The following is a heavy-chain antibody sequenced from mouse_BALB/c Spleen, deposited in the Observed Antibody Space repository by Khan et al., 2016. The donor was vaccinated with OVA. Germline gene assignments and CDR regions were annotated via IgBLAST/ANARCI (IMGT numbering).Heavy chain of an antibody. Sequence: VQLQQSGTVLARPGASVKMSCKASGYTFTSYWMHWVKQRPGQGLEWIGDIYPGNTDTNYNQKFKGKAKLTAVTSTSTAYMELSSLTTEDSAVYYFTRMNWDVAWFAYWGQGTLVTVAA. J-gene: IGHJ3*01. CDR2: IYPGNTDT. V-gene: IGHV1-5*01. D-gene: IGHD4-1*01. CDR1: GYTFTSYW. CDR3: TRMNWDVAWFAY.